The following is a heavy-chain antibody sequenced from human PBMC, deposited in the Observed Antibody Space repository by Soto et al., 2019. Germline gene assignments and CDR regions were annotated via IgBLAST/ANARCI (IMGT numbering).Heavy chain of an antibody. D-gene: IGHD5-18*01. V-gene: IGHV4-61*01. CDR2: IYYSGST. J-gene: IGHJ4*02. CDR3: ARDTRGYSRAFDY. Sequence: SETLSLTCTVSGGSVSGGSYYWTWIRQPPGKGLEWIGYIYYSGSTTYSPSLKSRATISIDTSKNQFSLKLTSATAADTAIYYCARDTRGYSRAFDYWGQGALVTVSS. CDR1: GGSVSGGSYY.